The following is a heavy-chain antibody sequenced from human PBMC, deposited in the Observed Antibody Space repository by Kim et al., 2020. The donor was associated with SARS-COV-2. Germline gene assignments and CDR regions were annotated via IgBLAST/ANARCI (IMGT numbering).Heavy chain of an antibody. CDR2: INTNTGNP. CDR3: AKDKMDTYYDFWSGYYSKAPVDF. V-gene: IGHV7-4-1*02. D-gene: IGHD3-3*01. CDR1: GYTFTSYA. J-gene: IGHJ3*01. Sequence: ASVKVSCKASGYTFTSYAMNWVRQAPGQGLEWMGWINTNTGNPTYAQGFTGRFVFSLDTSVSTAYLQISSLKAEDTAVYYCAKDKMDTYYDFWSGYYSKAPVDFGGKGTLGTVCS.